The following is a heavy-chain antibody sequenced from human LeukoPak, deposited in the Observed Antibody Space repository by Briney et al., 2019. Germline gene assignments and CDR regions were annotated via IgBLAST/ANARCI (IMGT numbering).Heavy chain of an antibody. CDR1: GGSFSGYY. CDR3: ARGRVYPPNYFDY. D-gene: IGHD2-8*01. Sequence: SETLSLTCAVYGGSFSGYYWSWIRQPPGEGLEWSGEINHSGSTNYNPSLKSRVTISVDTPKNQFSLKLSSVTAADTAVYYCARGRVYPPNYFDYWGQGTLVTVSS. V-gene: IGHV4-34*01. CDR2: INHSGST. J-gene: IGHJ4*02.